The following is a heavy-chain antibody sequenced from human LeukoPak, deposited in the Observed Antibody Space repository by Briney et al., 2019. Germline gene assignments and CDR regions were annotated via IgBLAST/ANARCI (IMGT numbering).Heavy chain of an antibody. V-gene: IGHV3-23*01. D-gene: IGHD3-10*02. Sequence: SGGSLRLSCAAAGFTFSSYTMTWVRQAPGKGLEWVSAISGSGGSTYYADSVKGRFTISRDNSQNTLYLQVNSLRVEDTAAYYCAKEMFSDYWGQGTLVTVS. CDR3: AKEMFSDY. J-gene: IGHJ4*02. CDR2: ISGSGGST. CDR1: GFTFSSYT.